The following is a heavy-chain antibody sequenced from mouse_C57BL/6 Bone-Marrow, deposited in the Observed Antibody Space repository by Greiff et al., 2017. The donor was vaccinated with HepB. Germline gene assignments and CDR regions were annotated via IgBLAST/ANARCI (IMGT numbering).Heavy chain of an antibody. CDR1: GYSFTGYY. CDR2: INPSTGGT. V-gene: IGHV1-42*01. CDR3: ALWALAY. J-gene: IGHJ3*01. Sequence: EVQLQQSGPELVKPGASVKISCKASGYSFTGYYMNWVKQSPEKSLEWIGEINPSTGGTTYNQKFKDKATLTVDKSSSTAYMQLRSLTSEDSAVDYSALWALAYWRPGTLVTVSA. D-gene: IGHD1-1*02.